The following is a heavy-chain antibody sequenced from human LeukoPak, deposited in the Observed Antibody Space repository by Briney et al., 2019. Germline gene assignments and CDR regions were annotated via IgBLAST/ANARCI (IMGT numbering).Heavy chain of an antibody. CDR3: AREGLWAAAGTFDY. D-gene: IGHD6-13*01. J-gene: IGHJ4*02. V-gene: IGHV3-23*01. CDR1: GFTFSSYA. Sequence: PGWSLRLSCAASGFTFSSYAMSWVRQAPGKGLAWVSTISGSGDSTDYPDSVKGRFTISRDNSKNTLSLQMNSLRGEDTAVYYCAREGLWAAAGTFDYWGQGTLVTVSS. CDR2: ISGSGDST.